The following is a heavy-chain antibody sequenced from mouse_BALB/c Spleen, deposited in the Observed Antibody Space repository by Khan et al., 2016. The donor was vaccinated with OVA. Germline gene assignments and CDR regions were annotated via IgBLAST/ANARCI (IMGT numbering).Heavy chain of an antibody. CDR2: IWGDGNT. CDR1: GFSLTNYG. D-gene: IGHD1-2*01. J-gene: IGHJ4*01. Sequence: QVQLKESGPGLVAPSQSLSITCTVSGFSLTNYGVNWVRQPPGKGLEWLGVIWGDGNTNYHSALISRLSFSKDNSKSQVFLKLKILQTDDTATYYCARFATATRNFYAVDYWGQGTSVTVSS. V-gene: IGHV2-3*01. CDR3: ARFATATRNFYAVDY.